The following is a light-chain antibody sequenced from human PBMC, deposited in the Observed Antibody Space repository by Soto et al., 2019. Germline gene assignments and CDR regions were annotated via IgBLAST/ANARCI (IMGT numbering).Light chain of an antibody. CDR1: QSIGST. CDR3: QHFNTWPPLFT. Sequence: EIVMTQSPATLSVSPGERVTLSCRASQSIGSTVAWYQQRPGQPPRLLIYGASTRATSVPVRFSGAGSGTAFTHTISSLQSEDFAVYYCQHFNTWPPLFTFGPGTIVDLK. CDR2: GAS. V-gene: IGKV3-15*01. J-gene: IGKJ3*01.